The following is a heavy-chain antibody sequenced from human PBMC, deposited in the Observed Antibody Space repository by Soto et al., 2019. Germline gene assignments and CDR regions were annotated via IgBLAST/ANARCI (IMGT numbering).Heavy chain of an antibody. V-gene: IGHV3-74*01. CDR2: INTDGSRT. Sequence: EVQLVESGGGLVQPGGSLRLSCAASGFTFSSYWMHWVRHAPGKGLVWVSRINTDGSRTTYADSVKGRFTISRDNAKHTVYLQMNSLRAEDTAVYYCARELGYSFGYQENFDYWGQGTLVTVSS. CDR1: GFTFSSYW. CDR3: ARELGYSFGYQENFDY. J-gene: IGHJ4*02. D-gene: IGHD5-18*01.